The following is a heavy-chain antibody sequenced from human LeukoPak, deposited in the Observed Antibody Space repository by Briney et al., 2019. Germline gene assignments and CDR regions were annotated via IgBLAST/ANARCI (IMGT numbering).Heavy chain of an antibody. V-gene: IGHV3-30*03. J-gene: IGHJ2*01. CDR2: ISYDGSNK. Sequence: PGGSLRLSCAASGFTFSSYGMHWVRQAPGKGLEWVAVISYDGSNKYYADSVKGRFTISRDNSKNTPYLQMNSLRAEDTAVYYCARDTASWLVSEYFDLWGRGTLVTVSS. CDR3: ARDTASWLVSEYFDL. CDR1: GFTFSSYG. D-gene: IGHD6-19*01.